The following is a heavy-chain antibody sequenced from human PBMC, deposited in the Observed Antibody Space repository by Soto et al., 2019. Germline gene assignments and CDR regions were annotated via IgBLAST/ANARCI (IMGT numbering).Heavy chain of an antibody. D-gene: IGHD1-1*01. J-gene: IGHJ6*02. CDR1: GYSFTSYW. CDR3: ARTPADNVHYYHYGMDV. Sequence: ESLKISCKGSGYSFTSYWIGWVRQMPGKGLEWMGIIYPGDSDTRYSPSFQGQVTISADKSISTAYLQWSSLKASDTAMYYCARTPADNVHYYHYGMDVWGQGTTVTVSS. CDR2: IYPGDSDT. V-gene: IGHV5-51*01.